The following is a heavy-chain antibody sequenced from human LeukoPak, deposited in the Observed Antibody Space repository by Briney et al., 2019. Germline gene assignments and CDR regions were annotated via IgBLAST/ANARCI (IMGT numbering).Heavy chain of an antibody. J-gene: IGHJ4*02. D-gene: IGHD5-24*01. V-gene: IGHV3-66*01. Sequence: PGGSLRLSCAASGFDFSSYVMIWVRQAPGKGLEWVSVIYSDGSTYYADSVKGRFTISRDNSKNTLYLQVNSLRAEDTAVYYCAGVKMTTFDYWGQGTLVTVSS. CDR1: GFDFSSYV. CDR3: AGVKMTTFDY. CDR2: IYSDGST.